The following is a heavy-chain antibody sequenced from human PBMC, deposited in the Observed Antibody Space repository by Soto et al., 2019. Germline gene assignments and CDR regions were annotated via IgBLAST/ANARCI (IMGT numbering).Heavy chain of an antibody. CDR1: GYTFTSYA. Sequence: ASVKVSCKASGYTFTSYAIHWVRQAPGQRLEWMGWINAGNGNTKYSQKFQGRVTITRDTSASTAYMELSSLRSEDTAVYYCARDDCGGDCYSAYWGQGTLVTVSS. CDR2: INAGNGNT. J-gene: IGHJ4*02. V-gene: IGHV1-3*01. D-gene: IGHD2-21*02. CDR3: ARDDCGGDCYSAY.